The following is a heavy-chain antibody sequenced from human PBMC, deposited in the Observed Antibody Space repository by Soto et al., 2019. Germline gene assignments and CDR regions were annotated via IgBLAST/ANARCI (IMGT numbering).Heavy chain of an antibody. CDR2: IWYDGSNK. Sequence: GGSLRLSCAASGFTFSSYGMHWVRQAPGKGLEWVAVIWYDGSNKYYADSVKGRFTISRDNSKNTLYLQMNSLRAEDTAVYYCARDYDILTGYYTPQSWFDPWGQGTLVTVSS. CDR1: GFTFSSYG. D-gene: IGHD3-9*01. V-gene: IGHV3-33*01. CDR3: ARDYDILTGYYTPQSWFDP. J-gene: IGHJ5*02.